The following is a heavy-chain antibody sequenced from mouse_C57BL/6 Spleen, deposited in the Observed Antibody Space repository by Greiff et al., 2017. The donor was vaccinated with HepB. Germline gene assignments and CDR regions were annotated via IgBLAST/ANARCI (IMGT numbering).Heavy chain of an antibody. CDR3: ARCGTTVVATYYYAMDY. D-gene: IGHD1-1*01. Sequence: LQESGAELMKPGASVKLSCKATGYTFTGYWIEWVKQRPGHGLEWIGEILPGSGSTNYNEKFKGKATFTADTSSNTAYMQLSSLTTEDSAIYYCARCGTTVVATYYYAMDYWGQGTSVTVSS. CDR1: GYTFTGYW. CDR2: ILPGSGST. V-gene: IGHV1-9*01. J-gene: IGHJ4*01.